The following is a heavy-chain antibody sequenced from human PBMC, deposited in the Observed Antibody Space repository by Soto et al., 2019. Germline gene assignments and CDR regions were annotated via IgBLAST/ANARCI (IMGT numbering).Heavy chain of an antibody. D-gene: IGHD6-13*01. Sequence: QVQLQESGPGLVKPSGTLSLTCAVSGGSISSSNWWSWVRQPPGKGLEWIGEIYHSGSTNYNPSLKSRVTISVDKSKNQFSLKLSSVTAADTAVYYCAREGGCCTNTHQWYSSSWYGNDAFDIWGQGTMVTVSS. CDR3: AREGGCCTNTHQWYSSSWYGNDAFDI. J-gene: IGHJ3*02. CDR1: GGSISSSNW. V-gene: IGHV4-4*02. CDR2: IYHSGST.